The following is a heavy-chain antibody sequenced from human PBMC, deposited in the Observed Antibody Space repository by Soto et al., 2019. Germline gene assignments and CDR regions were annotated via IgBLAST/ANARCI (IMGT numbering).Heavy chain of an antibody. CDR2: IYHSGST. CDR3: ARDLRGPQPEGYYGMDV. V-gene: IGHV4-4*02. Sequence: QVQLQESGPGLVKPSGTLSLTCAVSGGSISSSNWWSWVRKPPGKGLEWIGEIYHSGSTNYNPSLKSRVTISVDKSKNQFSLKLSSVTAADTAVYYCARDLRGPQPEGYYGMDVWGQGTTVTVSS. J-gene: IGHJ6*02. CDR1: GGSISSSNW.